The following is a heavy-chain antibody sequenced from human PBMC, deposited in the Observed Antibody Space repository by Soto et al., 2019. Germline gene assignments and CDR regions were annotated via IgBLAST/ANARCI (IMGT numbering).Heavy chain of an antibody. Sequence: SCKASGYTFTGYYMHWVRQAPGKGLEWVSYISRSGSTIYYADSVKGRFTISRDNAKNSLSLQMNSLRADDSAVYYCARDFPPGWMFDYWGQGTLVTVSS. D-gene: IGHD2-2*03. CDR2: ISRSGSTI. CDR3: ARDFPPGWMFDY. V-gene: IGHV3-11*01. J-gene: IGHJ4*02. CDR1: GYTFTGYY.